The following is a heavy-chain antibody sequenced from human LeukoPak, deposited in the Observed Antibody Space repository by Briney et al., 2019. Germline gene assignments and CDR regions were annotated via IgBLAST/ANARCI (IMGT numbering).Heavy chain of an antibody. CDR2: ISISGTKT. V-gene: IGHV3-23*01. D-gene: IGHD4-17*01. J-gene: IGHJ4*02. CDR3: ANEIRPNDY. CDR1: DFDFSSHA. Sequence: SGGSLRRSCAASDFDFSSHAMTWVRQAPGKGLEWVSAISISGTKTYYGDSVKGRFIISRDNSKNTLYLQMNSLRVEDTAVYYCANEIRPNDYWGQGTLVTVSS.